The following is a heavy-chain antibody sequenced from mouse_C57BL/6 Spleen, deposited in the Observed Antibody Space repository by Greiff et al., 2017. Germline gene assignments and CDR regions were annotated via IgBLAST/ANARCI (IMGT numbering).Heavy chain of an antibody. CDR1: GYTFTSYW. D-gene: IGHD2-4*01. CDR2: IYPSDSET. V-gene: IGHV1-61*01. CDR3: ARGPYYDYDGDYFDY. Sequence: QVQLQQPGAELVRPGSSVKLSCKASGYTFTSYWMDWVKQRPGQGLEWIGNIYPSDSETHYNQKFKDKATLTVDKSSSTAYMQLSSLTSEDSAVYYCARGPYYDYDGDYFDYWGQGTTLTVSS. J-gene: IGHJ2*01.